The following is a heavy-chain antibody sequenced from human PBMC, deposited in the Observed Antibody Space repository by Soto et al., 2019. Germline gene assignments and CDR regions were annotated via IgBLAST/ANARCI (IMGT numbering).Heavy chain of an antibody. CDR1: GGSFSGYY. V-gene: IGHV4-34*01. D-gene: IGHD3-3*01. CDR3: ARVWVAFFRGVYYYYGMDV. Sequence: SETLSLTCAVYGGSFSGYYWSWIRQPPGKGLEWIGEINHSGSTNYNPSLKSRVTISVDTSKNQFSLKLSSVTAADTAVYYCARVWVAFFRGVYYYYGMDVWGQGTTVTVS. CDR2: INHSGST. J-gene: IGHJ6*02.